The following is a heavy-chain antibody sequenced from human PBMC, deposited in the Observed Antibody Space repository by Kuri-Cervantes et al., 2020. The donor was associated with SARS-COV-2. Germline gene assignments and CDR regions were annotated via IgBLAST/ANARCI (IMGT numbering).Heavy chain of an antibody. CDR2: ISGSGGST. D-gene: IGHD2-2*01. Sequence: RGSLRLSCAASGFTFSSYSMNWVRQAPGKGLEWVSAISGSGGSTYYADSVKGRFTISRDNSKNTLYLQMNSLRAEDTAVYYCAKDEGDIVVVPAATGYWGQGTLVTVSS. J-gene: IGHJ4*02. V-gene: IGHV3-23*01. CDR1: GFTFSSYS. CDR3: AKDEGDIVVVPAATGY.